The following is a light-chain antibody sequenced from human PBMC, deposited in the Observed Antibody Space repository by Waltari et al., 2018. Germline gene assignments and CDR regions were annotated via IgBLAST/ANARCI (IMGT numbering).Light chain of an antibody. Sequence: EVVMTQFPATLSVSLGGRAALSCRASQSVGSNLAWYQQKPGQAPRRLIHSASTRATGIPDRVSGSGSGTDFTLTINSLQSEDFAIYYCQQYNHWPPYTFGQGTKLEI. J-gene: IGKJ2*01. CDR3: QQYNHWPPYT. CDR1: QSVGSN. V-gene: IGKV3-15*01. CDR2: SAS.